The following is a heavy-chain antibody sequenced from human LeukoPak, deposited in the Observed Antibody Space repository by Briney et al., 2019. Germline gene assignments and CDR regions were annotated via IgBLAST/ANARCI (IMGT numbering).Heavy chain of an antibody. J-gene: IGHJ4*02. Sequence: SETLSLTCAVYGGSFSGYYWSWIRQPPGKGLEWIGEINHSGSTNYNPSLKSRVTISVDTSKNQFSLKLSSVTAADTAVYYCARQGYSYAYFDYRGQGTLVTVSS. D-gene: IGHD5-18*01. CDR1: GGSFSGYY. V-gene: IGHV4-34*01. CDR3: ARQGYSYAYFDY. CDR2: INHSGST.